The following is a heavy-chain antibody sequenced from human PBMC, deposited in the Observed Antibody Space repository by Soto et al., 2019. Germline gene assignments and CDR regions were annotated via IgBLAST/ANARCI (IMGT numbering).Heavy chain of an antibody. J-gene: IGHJ5*02. CDR1: GGSISSYY. V-gene: IGHV4-59*01. CDR2: IYYSGST. D-gene: IGHD3-3*01. Sequence: PSETLSLTCTVSGGSISSYYWSWIRQPPGKGLEWIGYIYYSGSTNYNPSLKSRVTISVDTSKNQFSLKLSSVTAADTAVYYCARDAFGVDNWFDPWGQGTLVTVYS. CDR3: ARDAFGVDNWFDP.